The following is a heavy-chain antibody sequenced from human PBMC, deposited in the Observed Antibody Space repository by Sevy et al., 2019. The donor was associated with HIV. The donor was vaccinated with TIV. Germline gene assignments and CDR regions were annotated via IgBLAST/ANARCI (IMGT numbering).Heavy chain of an antibody. D-gene: IGHD1-26*01. CDR2: ISYDGSRK. Sequence: GGSLRLSCAASGFTFSSYTMHWVRQAPGKGLEWVAFISYDGSRKYYADSVKGRFTISRYNSKNTLYLQMNNLRAEDTVVFYCARDLALSGSYSWLAYWGQGTLVTVSS. CDR3: ARDLALSGSYSWLAY. J-gene: IGHJ4*02. V-gene: IGHV3-30*14. CDR1: GFTFSSYT.